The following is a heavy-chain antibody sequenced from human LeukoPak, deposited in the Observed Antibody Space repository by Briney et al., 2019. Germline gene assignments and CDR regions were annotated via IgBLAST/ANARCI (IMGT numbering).Heavy chain of an antibody. CDR2: ISSSGSTI. J-gene: IGHJ4*02. Sequence: GGSLRLSCAASGFTFSSYEMNWVRQAPGKGLEWVSYISSSGSTIYYADSVKGRFTISRDNAKNSLYLQMNSLRTEDTAVYYCAKGDSSSWYGYFDYWGQGTLVTVSS. CDR1: GFTFSSYE. V-gene: IGHV3-48*03. D-gene: IGHD6-13*01. CDR3: AKGDSSSWYGYFDY.